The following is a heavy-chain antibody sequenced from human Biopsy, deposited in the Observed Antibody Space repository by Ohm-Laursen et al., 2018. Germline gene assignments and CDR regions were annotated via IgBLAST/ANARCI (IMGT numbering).Heavy chain of an antibody. CDR1: GDSISSYY. Sequence: SETLSLTCTVSGDSISSYYWSWIRQPPGKGLQWIGYVYYTGSTDYNPSFKSRVTISVDTSRNQFSLKLSSVTAADTAVYYCAGRPWPNAFDIWGQGTMVTVSS. J-gene: IGHJ3*02. CDR2: VYYTGST. CDR3: AGRPWPNAFDI. V-gene: IGHV4-59*01. D-gene: IGHD5-12*01.